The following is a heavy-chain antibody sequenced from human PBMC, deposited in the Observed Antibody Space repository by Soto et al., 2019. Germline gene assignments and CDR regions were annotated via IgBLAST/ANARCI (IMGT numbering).Heavy chain of an antibody. V-gene: IGHV3-11*05. D-gene: IGHD3-10*01. CDR1: GFTFSDYY. J-gene: IGHJ6*02. Sequence: QVQLGESGGGLVKPGGSLRLSCTASGFTFSDYYMTWIRQAHRQGLEWISYISSSSGHINYADSVKGPFTISRDNAKSSLYLQMNSLPVEDTAVYYCARESTSHYGSARYYSCGMALWGQGTTVTVTS. CDR2: ISSSSGHI. CDR3: ARESTSHYGSARYYSCGMAL.